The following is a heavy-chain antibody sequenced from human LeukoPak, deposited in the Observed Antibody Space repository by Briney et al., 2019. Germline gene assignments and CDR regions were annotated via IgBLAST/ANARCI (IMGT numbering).Heavy chain of an antibody. J-gene: IGHJ6*03. Sequence: PSETLSLTCTVSGGSISSSSYYRGWIRQPPGKGLEWIGSIYYSGSTYYNPSLKSRVTISVDTSKNQFSLKLSSVTAADTAVYYCARETSGYSYGFYYMDVWGKGTTVTVSS. CDR3: ARETSGYSYGFYYMDV. CDR2: IYYSGST. V-gene: IGHV4-39*07. D-gene: IGHD5-18*01. CDR1: GGSISSSSYY.